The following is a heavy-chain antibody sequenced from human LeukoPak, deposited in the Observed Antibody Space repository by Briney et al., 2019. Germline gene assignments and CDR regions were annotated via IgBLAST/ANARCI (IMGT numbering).Heavy chain of an antibody. V-gene: IGHV3-23*01. J-gene: IGHJ5*02. CDR2: ISGSGGST. Sequence: GGSLRLSCAASGFTFDDYGMSWVRQAPGKGLEWVSAISGSGGSTYYADSVKGRFTISRDNSKNTLYLQMNSLRAEDTAVYYCAKAGVWFGELLKFDPWGQGTLVTVSS. CDR1: GFTFDDYG. D-gene: IGHD3-10*01. CDR3: AKAGVWFGELLKFDP.